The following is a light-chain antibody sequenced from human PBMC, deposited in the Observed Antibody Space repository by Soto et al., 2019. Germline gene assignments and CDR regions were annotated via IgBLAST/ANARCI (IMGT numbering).Light chain of an antibody. CDR2: EAS. Sequence: DIQMTQSPSTVSASVGDRVTITCRASQSINNWLAWYQQKPGKAPKLLIYEASSLLSGVPSRFSGSGSGTEFTLTISSLQPDDFADYYCQQYDSDSSTFGQGTKLDI. J-gene: IGKJ2*01. CDR3: QQYDSDSST. V-gene: IGKV1-5*03. CDR1: QSINNW.